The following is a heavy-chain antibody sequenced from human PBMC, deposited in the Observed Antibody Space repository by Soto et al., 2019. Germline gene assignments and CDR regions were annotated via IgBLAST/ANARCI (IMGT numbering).Heavy chain of an antibody. J-gene: IGHJ6*03. CDR3: ARGQGPPLHGRFLEWSASVGHYYYYMDV. D-gene: IGHD3-3*01. Sequence: QVQLVQSGAEVKKPGSSVKVSCKATGGTFSSYTISWVRQAPGQGLEWMGRIIPILGLANYAQKFQGRVTITADKSTSTAYMELSSLRSEDTAVYYCARGQGPPLHGRFLEWSASVGHYYYYMDVWGKGTTVTVSS. CDR1: GGTFSSYT. V-gene: IGHV1-69*02. CDR2: IIPILGLA.